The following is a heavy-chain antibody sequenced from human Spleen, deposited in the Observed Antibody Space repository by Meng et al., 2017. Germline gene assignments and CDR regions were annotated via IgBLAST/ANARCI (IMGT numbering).Heavy chain of an antibody. D-gene: IGHD1-14*01. Sequence: GSLRLSCAVSGASISHSNWWSWVRQHPGKGLQWIGDIYHTGTTHYNPSLKSRVSMSVDKSKNQFSLKLSSVTAADTAVYYCARDRTPHDAFDIWGQGTMVTVSS. CDR3: ARDRTPHDAFDI. V-gene: IGHV4-4*02. CDR1: GASISHSNW. J-gene: IGHJ3*02. CDR2: IYHTGTT.